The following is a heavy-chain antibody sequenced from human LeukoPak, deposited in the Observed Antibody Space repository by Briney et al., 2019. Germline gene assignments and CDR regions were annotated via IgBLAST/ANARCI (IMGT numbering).Heavy chain of an antibody. Sequence: ASAKVSCKTSDYSFTSYGISWVRQAPGQGLEWMGWISAYNGNTNYAQKLQGRVTMTTDTSTSTAYMELRSLRSDDTAVYYCARATWDYYDSSGYYYYFDYWGQGTLVTVSS. V-gene: IGHV1-18*01. CDR2: ISAYNGNT. CDR1: DYSFTSYG. CDR3: ARATWDYYDSSGYYYYFDY. D-gene: IGHD3-22*01. J-gene: IGHJ4*02.